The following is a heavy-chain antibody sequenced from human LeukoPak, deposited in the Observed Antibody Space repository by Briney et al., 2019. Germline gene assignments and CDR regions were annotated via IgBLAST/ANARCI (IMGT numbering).Heavy chain of an antibody. D-gene: IGHD3-3*01. CDR2: VSHSGFT. CDR1: GVSVNTHY. Sequence: SETLSLTCTVSGVSVNTHYLTWIRQPPGKGLEWIGYVSHSGFTNYSPSLTSRVSMSLDTSEHQFSLKLTSLTAAPTAVHFCAKVYDFWNDYPTFDSWGTGSLVSVSS. J-gene: IGHJ4*02. V-gene: IGHV4-59*02. CDR3: AKVYDFWNDYPTFDS.